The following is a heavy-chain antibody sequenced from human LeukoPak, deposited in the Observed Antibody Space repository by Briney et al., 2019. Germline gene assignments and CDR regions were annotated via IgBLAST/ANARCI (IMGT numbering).Heavy chain of an antibody. CDR3: ARALAQYYYGSGSYNDAFDI. D-gene: IGHD3-10*01. CDR2: INPNSGGT. V-gene: IGHV1-2*02. CDR1: GYTFTDYY. Sequence: ASVKVSCKASGYTFTDYYMHWVRQAPGQGLEWMGWINPNSGGTNYAQKFQGRVTMTRDTSTSTVYMELSSLRSEDTAVYYCARALAQYYYGSGSYNDAFDIWGQGTMVTVSS. J-gene: IGHJ3*02.